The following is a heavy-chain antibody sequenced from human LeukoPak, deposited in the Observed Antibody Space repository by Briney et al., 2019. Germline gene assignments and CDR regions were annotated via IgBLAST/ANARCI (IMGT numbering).Heavy chain of an antibody. V-gene: IGHV4-38-2*02. Sequence: SETLSLTCAVSGYSISSGYYWGWIRQPPGKGLEWIGSIYHSGSTYYNPSLKSRVTISVDTSKNQFSLKLSSVTAADTAVYFCARDQGSLTRSWYTGYWGQGTQVTVSS. CDR2: IYHSGST. D-gene: IGHD6-13*01. CDR1: GYSISSGYY. J-gene: IGHJ4*02. CDR3: ARDQGSLTRSWYTGY.